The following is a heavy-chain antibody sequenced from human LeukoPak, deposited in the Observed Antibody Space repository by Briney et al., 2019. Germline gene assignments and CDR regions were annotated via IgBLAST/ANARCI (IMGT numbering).Heavy chain of an antibody. CDR3: AKSPSAWLFDY. Sequence: GGSLRLSCAASGFSFSSFAMSWVRQAPGKGLEWVSGISGSGYEAYYADSVNGRFTISRDNSKSTVFLQMSSLRAEDTAIYYCAKSPSAWLFDYWGRGTLVTVSS. J-gene: IGHJ4*02. V-gene: IGHV3-23*01. CDR2: ISGSGYEA. D-gene: IGHD2-2*01. CDR1: GFSFSSFA.